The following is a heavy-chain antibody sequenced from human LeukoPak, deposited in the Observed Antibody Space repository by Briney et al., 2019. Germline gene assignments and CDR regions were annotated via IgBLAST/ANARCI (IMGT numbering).Heavy chain of an antibody. Sequence: APVKVSCKTSGYTFTTYGTSWVRQAPGQGLEYMGWISAFSGKTNYAQKFQGRVALTMDTSTSTVEMELRSLKFDDTAVYFCARLSYDGEGYWGQGTLVTVSS. CDR1: GYTFTTYG. D-gene: IGHD3-10*01. V-gene: IGHV1-18*01. CDR3: ARLSYDGEGY. CDR2: ISAFSGKT. J-gene: IGHJ4*02.